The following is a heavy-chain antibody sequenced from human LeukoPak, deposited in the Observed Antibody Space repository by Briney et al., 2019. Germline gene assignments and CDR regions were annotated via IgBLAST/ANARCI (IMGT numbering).Heavy chain of an antibody. CDR2: ISGSGGST. J-gene: IGHJ4*02. V-gene: IGHV3-23*01. CDR3: AKADEYCSGGSCYFDY. Sequence: GGSLRLSCAASGFTFSSYGMSWVRQAPGKGLEWVSAISGSGGSTYYADSVKGRFTISRDNSKNTLYLQMNSLRAEDTAVYYCAKADEYCSGGSCYFDYWGQGTLVTVSS. D-gene: IGHD2-15*01. CDR1: GFTFSSYG.